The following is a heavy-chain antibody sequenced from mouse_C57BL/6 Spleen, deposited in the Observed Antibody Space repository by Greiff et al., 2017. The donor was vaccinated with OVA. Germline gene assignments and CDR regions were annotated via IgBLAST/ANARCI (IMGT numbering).Heavy chain of an antibody. CDR3: ARGFSGHGFAY. J-gene: IGHJ2*01. CDR2: IYPGDGDT. Sequence: VQLVESGAELVKPGASVKISCKASGYAFSSYWMNWVKQRPGKGLEWIGQIYPGDGDTNYNGKFKGKATLTADKSSSTAYMQLSSLTSEDSAVYFCARGFSGHGFAYWGQGTTLTVSS. CDR1: GYAFSSYW. D-gene: IGHD3-2*02. V-gene: IGHV1-80*01.